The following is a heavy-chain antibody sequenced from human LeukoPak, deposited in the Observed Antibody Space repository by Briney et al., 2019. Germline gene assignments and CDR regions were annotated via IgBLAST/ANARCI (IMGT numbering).Heavy chain of an antibody. CDR1: GGSFSSYS. D-gene: IGHD3-10*01. CDR2: IIEKGNA. CDR3: ARGYYPPRWYFHL. J-gene: IGHJ2*01. Sequence: PSETLSLTCALYGGSFSSYSWSWTWIRQTPEKGLEWIGEIIEKGNANYNPSLKSRVTIDLDTSKNQFSLKLTSMTAADTAMYYCARGYYPPRWYFHLWGRGTLVTVSS. V-gene: IGHV4-34*01.